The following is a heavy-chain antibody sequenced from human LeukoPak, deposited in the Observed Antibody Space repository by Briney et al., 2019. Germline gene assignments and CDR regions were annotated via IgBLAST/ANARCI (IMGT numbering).Heavy chain of an antibody. J-gene: IGHJ4*02. D-gene: IGHD2-2*01. CDR2: ISGSGGST. CDR1: GFTFSSYA. CDR3: AKDLYRIGVVPAAPSGFDY. V-gene: IGHV3-23*01. Sequence: GGSLRLSCAASGFTFSSYAMSWVRQAPGKGLEWVSAISGSGGSTYYADSVKGRFTISRDNSKNTLYLQMNSLRAEDTAVYYCAKDLYRIGVVPAAPSGFDYWGQGTLVTVSS.